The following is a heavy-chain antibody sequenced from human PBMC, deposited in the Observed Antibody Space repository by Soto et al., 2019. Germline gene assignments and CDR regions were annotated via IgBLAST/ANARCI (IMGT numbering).Heavy chain of an antibody. D-gene: IGHD3-10*01. CDR3: ARHRWLGEHLIGFDY. V-gene: IGHV4-59*08. Sequence: QVQLQESGPGLVKPSETLSLTCTVSGGSISSYYWSWIRQPPGKGLGWIGYIYYSGSTNYNPSLKSRVTISVDTSKNQFSLKLSSVTAADTAVYYCARHRWLGEHLIGFDYWGQGTLVTVSS. CDR1: GGSISSYY. CDR2: IYYSGST. J-gene: IGHJ4*02.